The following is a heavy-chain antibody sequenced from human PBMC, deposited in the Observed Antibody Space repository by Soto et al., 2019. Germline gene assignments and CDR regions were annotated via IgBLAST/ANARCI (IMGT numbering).Heavy chain of an antibody. CDR1: GYTFTFRY. V-gene: IGHV1-45*02. Sequence: SVKVSCKASGYTFTFRYLHWVRQAPGQALEWMGWITPFKSDTNYAQKFQDRVTITRDRSVSTAYMELSNLRSDDTAMYYCARSPFAGSDAFDIWGQGTRGT. CDR3: ARSPFAGSDAFDI. J-gene: IGHJ3*02. CDR2: ITPFKSDT. D-gene: IGHD1-1*01.